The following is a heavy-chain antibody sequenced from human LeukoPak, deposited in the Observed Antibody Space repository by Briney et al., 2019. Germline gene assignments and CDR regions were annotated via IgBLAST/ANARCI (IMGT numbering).Heavy chain of an antibody. D-gene: IGHD1-26*01. Sequence: SETLSLTCAVYGGSFSGYYWSWIRQPPGKGLEWIGEINHSGSTNYNPSLKSRVTISVDTSKNQFSLKLSSVTAADTAVYYCARHGWELLQFDYWGQGALVTVSS. CDR3: ARHGWELLQFDY. CDR1: GGSFSGYY. J-gene: IGHJ4*02. V-gene: IGHV4-34*01. CDR2: INHSGST.